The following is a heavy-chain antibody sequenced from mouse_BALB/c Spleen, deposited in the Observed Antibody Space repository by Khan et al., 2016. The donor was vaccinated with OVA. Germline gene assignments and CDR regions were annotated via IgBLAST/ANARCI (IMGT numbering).Heavy chain of an antibody. D-gene: IGHD1-1*01. CDR1: GYTFTEYT. J-gene: IGHJ3*01. CDR2: INPNNGGT. V-gene: IGHV1-22*01. CDR3: TRWYFGSTWFAY. Sequence: EVKLMESGPELVKPGASVKISCKTSGYTFTEYTMHWVKQSHGKSLEWIGHINPNNGGTSYNQKFKGKATLTVDKSSSTAYMELRSLTSEDSAVXYCTRWYFGSTWFAYWGQGTLVTVSA.